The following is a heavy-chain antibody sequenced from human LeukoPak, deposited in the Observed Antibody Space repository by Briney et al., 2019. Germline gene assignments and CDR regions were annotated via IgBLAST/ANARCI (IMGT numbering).Heavy chain of an antibody. CDR1: GFTFSSYA. V-gene: IGHV3-23*01. D-gene: IGHD1-26*01. CDR2: ISGTGDTT. J-gene: IGHJ6*02. Sequence: GGSLRLSCGASGFTFSSYAMSWVRQAPGKGLEWVSAISGTGDTTYYADSVKGRFTISRDNSKNTLYLQMNSLRAEDTAVYYCAKEIVGVKKHVWGQGTTVTVSS. CDR3: AKEIVGVKKHV.